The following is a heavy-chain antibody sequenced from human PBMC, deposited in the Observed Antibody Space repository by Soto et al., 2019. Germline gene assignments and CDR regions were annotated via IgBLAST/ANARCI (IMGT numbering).Heavy chain of an antibody. CDR3: ARSYYFDY. V-gene: IGHV4-31*03. J-gene: IGHJ4*02. Sequence: TSETLSLTCTVSGGSIRSGGYYWSWIRQHPGTXLEXXGXXXXXGXXXYNPSLKSRVNISVDTSKNQFSLKLSSVTAADTAVYFCARSYYFDYWGQGTLVTASS. CDR2: XXXXGXX. CDR1: GGSIRSGGYY.